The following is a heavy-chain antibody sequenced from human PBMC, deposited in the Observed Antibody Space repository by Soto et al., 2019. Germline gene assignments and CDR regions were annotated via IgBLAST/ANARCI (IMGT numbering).Heavy chain of an antibody. J-gene: IGHJ5*02. CDR3: ARLPDYYGSGTFTFDP. D-gene: IGHD3-10*01. CDR1: GHTLTGYY. CDR2: INAKSGGT. Sequence: QVQLLQSGAEVKKPGASVKVSCKASGHTLTGYYVQWVRQAPGQGLEWMGWINAKSGGTKYAQKFQGRVTMTRDTSISTVYMELSRLRSDDTAVYYCARLPDYYGSGTFTFDPWGQGTLVIVSS. V-gene: IGHV1-2*02.